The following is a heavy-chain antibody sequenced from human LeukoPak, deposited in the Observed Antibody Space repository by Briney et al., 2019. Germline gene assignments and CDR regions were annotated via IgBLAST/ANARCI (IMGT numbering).Heavy chain of an antibody. Sequence: ASVKVSCKASGYTFTSYSINWVREAPGQGLEWMGWISTYNGNTNYAQKLQGRVTMTTDTSTSTAYMELRSLRSDDTAVYYCAKDRWRDGSSSFDNWGQGTLVTVSS. CDR2: ISTYNGNT. D-gene: IGHD6-6*01. J-gene: IGHJ4*02. V-gene: IGHV1-18*01. CDR1: GYTFTSYS. CDR3: AKDRWRDGSSSFDN.